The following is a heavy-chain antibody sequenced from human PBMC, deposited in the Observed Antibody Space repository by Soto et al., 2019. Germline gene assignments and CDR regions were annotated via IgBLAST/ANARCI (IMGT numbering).Heavy chain of an antibody. J-gene: IGHJ6*02. CDR3: ARDRVEQPPPYYYYGMDV. V-gene: IGHV3-30-3*01. Sequence: QVQLVESGGGVVQPGRSLRLSCAASGFTFSSYAMHWVRQAPGKGLEWVAVISYDGSNKYYADSVKGRFTISRDNSKNTLYLQMNSLRAEDTAVYYCARDRVEQPPPYYYYGMDVWGQGTTVTVSS. CDR2: ISYDGSNK. CDR1: GFTFSSYA. D-gene: IGHD6-13*01.